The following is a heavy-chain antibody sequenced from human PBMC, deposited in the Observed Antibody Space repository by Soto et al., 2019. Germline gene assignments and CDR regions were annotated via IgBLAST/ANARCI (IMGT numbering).Heavy chain of an antibody. CDR2: ISWDGGST. Sequence: EVQLVESGGVVVQPGGSLRLSCAASGFTFDDYTMHWVRQAPGKGLEWVSLISWDGGSTYYADSVKGRFTISRDNSKNSLYLQMNSLRTEDTALYYCAKDTESSLHYWGQGTLVTVSS. J-gene: IGHJ4*02. CDR3: AKDTESSLHY. V-gene: IGHV3-43*01. D-gene: IGHD6-6*01. CDR1: GFTFDDYT.